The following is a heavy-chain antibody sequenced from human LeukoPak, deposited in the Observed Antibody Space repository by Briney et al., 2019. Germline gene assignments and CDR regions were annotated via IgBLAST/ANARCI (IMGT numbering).Heavy chain of an antibody. J-gene: IGHJ4*02. V-gene: IGHV4-34*01. Sequence: PWGSLRLSCAASGFTFSNYWMHWIRQVPGKGLEYIGEINHSGSANYNPSLKSRVTISVDTSKNQFSLKLRSVTAADTAVYYCASVYDSSGYYPFWGQGTLVTVSS. CDR2: INHSGSA. CDR3: ASVYDSSGYYPF. D-gene: IGHD3-22*01. CDR1: GFTFSNYW.